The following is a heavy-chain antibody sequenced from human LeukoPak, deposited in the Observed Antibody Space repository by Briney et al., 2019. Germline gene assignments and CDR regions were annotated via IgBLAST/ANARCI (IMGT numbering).Heavy chain of an antibody. CDR1: GFPFSSYS. CDR3: ARGKGKGITMIVVVVDAFDI. CDR2: ISSSRTI. V-gene: IGHV3-48*01. D-gene: IGHD3-22*01. Sequence: GALRPSCAASGFPFSSYSMNWVRQAPGKGVEGVSYISSSRTIYCADSVKGRFTISRDKAKNSLYLQMNSLRAEDTAVYYCARGKGKGITMIVVVVDAFDIWGQGTMVTVSS. J-gene: IGHJ3*02.